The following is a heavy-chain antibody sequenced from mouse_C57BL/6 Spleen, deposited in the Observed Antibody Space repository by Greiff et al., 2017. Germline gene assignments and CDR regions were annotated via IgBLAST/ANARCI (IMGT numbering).Heavy chain of an antibody. J-gene: IGHJ2*01. CDR2: IDPSDSET. Sequence: QVQLQQPGAELVRPGSSVKLSCKASGYTFTSYWMHWVKQRPIQGLEWIGNIDPSDSETHYNQKFKDKATLTVTKSSSTAYMQLSSLTSEDAAVYYCARYYYYGSLYYDYWGQGTTLTVSS. V-gene: IGHV1-52*01. CDR1: GYTFTSYW. D-gene: IGHD1-1*01. CDR3: ARYYYYGSLYYDY.